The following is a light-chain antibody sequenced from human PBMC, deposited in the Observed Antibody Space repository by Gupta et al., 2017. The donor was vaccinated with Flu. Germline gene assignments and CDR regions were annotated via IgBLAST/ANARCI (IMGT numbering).Light chain of an antibody. V-gene: IGLV1-40*01. CDR1: SSNIGAGYD. CDR3: QYSDSRLIVG. J-gene: IGLJ2*01. CDR2: GNS. Sequence: QSVLTQPPSVSGAPGQRVTSSCTGRSSNIGAGYDVHWYQQLQGTAPKLLIYGNSNRHSGVPDRGAGAKSGNYESLAITGLQAEDEADEDCQYSDSRLIVGCGGAPKLT.